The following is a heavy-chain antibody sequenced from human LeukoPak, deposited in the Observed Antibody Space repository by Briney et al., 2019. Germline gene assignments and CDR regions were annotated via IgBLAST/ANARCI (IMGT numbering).Heavy chain of an antibody. CDR2: ISGSGGST. V-gene: IGHV3-23*01. D-gene: IGHD1-26*01. CDR3: AEVVGATTRGYFDY. CDR1: GFTVSTKY. Sequence: GGSLTLSCAASGFTVSTKYMSWVRQAPGKGLEWVSLISGSGGSTYYADSVKGRFTISRDNSKNTLYLQMNSLRAEDTAVYYCAEVVGATTRGYFDYWGQGTLVTVSS. J-gene: IGHJ4*02.